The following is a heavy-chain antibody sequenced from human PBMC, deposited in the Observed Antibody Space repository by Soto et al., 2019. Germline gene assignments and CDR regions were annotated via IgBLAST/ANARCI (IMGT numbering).Heavy chain of an antibody. J-gene: IGHJ4*02. V-gene: IGHV3-30*18. CDR2: ISHDGAFK. CDR3: AKDYGPKAPYPYSNTHTDF. D-gene: IGHD6-13*01. Sequence: WGALLVACASSVFSFSIYGMDWIRQAPGKGLEWVAVISHDGAFKDYADSVKGRFTISRDNSENTLFLEMNSLGPSDTAVYYCAKDYGPKAPYPYSNTHTDFWGQGTRVTVSS. CDR1: VFSFSIYG.